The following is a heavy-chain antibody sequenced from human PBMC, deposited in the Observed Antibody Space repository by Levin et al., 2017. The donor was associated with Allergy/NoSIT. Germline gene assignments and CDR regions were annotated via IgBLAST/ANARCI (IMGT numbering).Heavy chain of an antibody. D-gene: IGHD2-2*01. CDR1: GVTFRDYA. CDR3: AKEMTRVIPVFDY. J-gene: IGHJ4*02. Sequence: SVKVSCKASGVTFRDYAFSWVRQAPGQGLEWMGGFMAIFGTANYAQKFQDRVNITADESTSTAYLELTSLRSDDTAVYYCAKEMTRVIPVFDYWGQGTLVTVSS. CDR2: FMAIFGTA. V-gene: IGHV1-69*13.